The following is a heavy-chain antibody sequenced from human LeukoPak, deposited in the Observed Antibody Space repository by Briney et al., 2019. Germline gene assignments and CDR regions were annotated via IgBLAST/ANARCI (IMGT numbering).Heavy chain of an antibody. CDR2: INPTGTST. V-gene: IGHV1-46*01. D-gene: IGHD6-19*01. Sequence: GASVKVSCKASGYTFTSYYMHWVRQAPRQGLEWMGKINPTGTSTSYAQKFQGRVTMTRDLSTSTVYMELSSLRSEDTAVYYCASSPGYSSGSDYWGQGTLVTVSS. CDR1: GYTFTSYY. J-gene: IGHJ4*02. CDR3: ASSPGYSSGSDY.